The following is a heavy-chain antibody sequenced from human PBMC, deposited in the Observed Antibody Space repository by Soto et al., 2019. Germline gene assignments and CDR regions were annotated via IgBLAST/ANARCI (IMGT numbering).Heavy chain of an antibody. J-gene: IGHJ4*02. D-gene: IGHD3-16*01. CDR2: IYNSATT. V-gene: IGHV4-59*01. CDR3: ARGRFDFIWGTPAPSLDY. Sequence: SETLSLTCTVSGDSIRTYYWTWIRQPPGKGLEWIGYIYNSATTKYNPSHKSRVTISVDTSKNQFSLKLSSVTTADTAVYYCARGRFDFIWGTPAPSLDYWGQGALVTVSS. CDR1: GDSIRTYY.